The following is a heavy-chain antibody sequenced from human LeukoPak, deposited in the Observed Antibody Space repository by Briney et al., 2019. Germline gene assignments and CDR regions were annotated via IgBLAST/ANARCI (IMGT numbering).Heavy chain of an antibody. CDR1: GGSISSYY. V-gene: IGHV4-59*04. J-gene: IGHJ4*02. D-gene: IGHD2-21*01. CDR2: IYYTGIV. CDR3: ARFNFAVENAEFDY. Sequence: SETLSLTCTVSGGSISSYYWSWIRQPPGKGLEWIGNIYYTGIVSYNPSLKSRVTVSVDTSNNQFSLKLSSVTAADTAVYYCARFNFAVENAEFDYWGQGALVTVSS.